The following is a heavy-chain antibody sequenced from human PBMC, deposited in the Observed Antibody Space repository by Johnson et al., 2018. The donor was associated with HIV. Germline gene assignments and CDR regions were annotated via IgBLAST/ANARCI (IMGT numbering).Heavy chain of an antibody. J-gene: IGHJ3*02. CDR1: GFTFSSYA. V-gene: IGHV3-30*04. CDR2: ISYDGSNK. D-gene: IGHD7-27*01. Sequence: HVQLVESGGGVVQPGRSLRLSCAASGFTFSSYAMHWVRQAPGKGLEWVAVISYDGSNKYYADSVKGRFTISRDNSKNTLYLQMNSLRAEDTAVYYCARGGRWGWMGNDAFDIWGQGTMVTVSS. CDR3: ARGGRWGWMGNDAFDI.